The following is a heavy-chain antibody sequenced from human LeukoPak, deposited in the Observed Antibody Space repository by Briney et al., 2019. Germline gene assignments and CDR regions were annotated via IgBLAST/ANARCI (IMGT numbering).Heavy chain of an antibody. CDR1: GGSISSYY. D-gene: IGHD4-17*01. CDR3: AREDDYGDYVYTNWFDP. Sequence: SETLSLTCTVSGGSISSYYWSWIRQPPGKGLEWIGYIYYSGSTNYNPSLKSRVTISVDTSKNQFSLKLSSVTAADTAVYYCAREDDYGDYVYTNWFDPWGQGTLVTVSS. J-gene: IGHJ5*02. CDR2: IYYSGST. V-gene: IGHV4-59*01.